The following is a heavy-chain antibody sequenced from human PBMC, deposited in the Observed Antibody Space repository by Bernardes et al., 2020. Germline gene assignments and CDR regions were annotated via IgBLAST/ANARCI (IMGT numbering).Heavy chain of an antibody. Sequence: SETLSLTCSVSGVSIRSESYYWGWIRHSPGKGLEWIGTVFYTGSTYSHPSLGGRLTMSVDASKNQFSLKVSSVTAADTADYYCAAFWCRTTACFWPAHFDYWGQGIQVTVSS. V-gene: IGHV4-39*01. CDR1: GVSIRSESYY. CDR2: VFYTGST. CDR3: AAFWCRTTACFWPAHFDY. D-gene: IGHD2-2*01. J-gene: IGHJ4*02.